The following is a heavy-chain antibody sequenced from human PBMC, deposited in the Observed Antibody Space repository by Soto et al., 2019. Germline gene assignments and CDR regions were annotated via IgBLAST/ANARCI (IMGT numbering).Heavy chain of an antibody. J-gene: IGHJ5*02. D-gene: IGHD3-10*01. V-gene: IGHV4-59*01. CDR2: IYYSGST. CDR3: ARVMAPDYKIDP. Sequence: QVQLQESGPGLVKPSETLSLTCTVSGGSISSYYWSWIRQPPGKGLEWIGYIYYSGSTNYNPTLKGRVTISVDTSKNQFSLKLSSVTAADTAVYYCARVMAPDYKIDPWGQGTLVTVSS. CDR1: GGSISSYY.